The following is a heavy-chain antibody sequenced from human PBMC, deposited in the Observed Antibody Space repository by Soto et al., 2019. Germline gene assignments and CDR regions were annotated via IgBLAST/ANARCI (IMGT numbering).Heavy chain of an antibody. Sequence: EVQLVESGGGLVQPGGSLRLSCAASGFTFSDHYMDWVRQAPGKGLEWIGRIRNKANMYTTEYAASVKGRFTISRDDSQNSLYLQMNSLKTEDTAVYYCARAHSSSWFGSYSDHWGQGTLVTVSS. J-gene: IGHJ4*02. CDR1: GFTFSDHY. CDR2: IRNKANMYTT. V-gene: IGHV3-72*01. CDR3: ARAHSSSWFGSYSDH. D-gene: IGHD6-13*01.